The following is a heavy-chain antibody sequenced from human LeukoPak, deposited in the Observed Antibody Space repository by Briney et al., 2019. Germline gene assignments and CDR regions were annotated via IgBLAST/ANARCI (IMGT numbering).Heavy chain of an antibody. D-gene: IGHD5-24*01. CDR3: AREGVLEDGHIKY. CDR1: GGSISSSNW. Sequence: SGTLSLTCAVSGGSISSSNWWSWVRQPPGKGLEWIGEIYHSGSTNYNPSLKSRVTISVDKSKNQFSLKLSSVTAADTAMYFCAREGVLEDGHIKYWGQGILVTVSS. V-gene: IGHV4-4*02. J-gene: IGHJ4*02. CDR2: IYHSGST.